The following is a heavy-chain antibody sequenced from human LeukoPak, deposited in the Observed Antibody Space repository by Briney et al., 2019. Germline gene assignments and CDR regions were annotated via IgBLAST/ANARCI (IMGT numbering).Heavy chain of an antibody. V-gene: IGHV4-34*01. Sequence: SETLSLTCAVYGGSFSGYYWSWIGQPPGKGLDWMGEINHIGRTNYTPSLKSRVTISVDTSKNQFSLKLSSVTAADTAVYYCARGRTDYYYYYIDVWGKGTTVTVSS. CDR3: ARGRTDYYYYYIDV. CDR2: INHIGRT. CDR1: GGSFSGYY. J-gene: IGHJ6*03. D-gene: IGHD1-1*01.